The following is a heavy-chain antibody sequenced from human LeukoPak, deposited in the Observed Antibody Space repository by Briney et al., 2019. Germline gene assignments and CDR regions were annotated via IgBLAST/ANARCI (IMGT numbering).Heavy chain of an antibody. V-gene: IGHV3-23*01. CDR1: GFTVSSSY. CDR2: ISGSGGST. CDR3: AKKSGTPVTTIDI. D-gene: IGHD4-17*01. Sequence: GGSLRLSCAASGFTVSSSYMSWVRQAPGKGLEWVSTISGSGGSTYYADSVKGRFTLSRDNSKNTLYLQMNSLRAEDTAVYYCAKKSGTPVTTIDIWGQGTMVTVSS. J-gene: IGHJ3*02.